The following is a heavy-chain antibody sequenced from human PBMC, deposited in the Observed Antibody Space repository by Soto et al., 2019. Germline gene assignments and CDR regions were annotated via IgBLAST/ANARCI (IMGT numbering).Heavy chain of an antibody. CDR1: GFTFDDFE. Sequence: EVQLLESGGGLVQPGGSLRLSCGVSGFTFDDFEMNWVRQAPGKGLEWLAYIDGSGTTKKYADSVRGRFTISRDNPNNSLFLEMSSVGAADTAIYYCARGFGRFNYWGQGTLVSVSS. D-gene: IGHD3-10*01. V-gene: IGHV3-48*03. CDR2: IDGSGTTK. CDR3: ARGFGRFNY. J-gene: IGHJ4*02.